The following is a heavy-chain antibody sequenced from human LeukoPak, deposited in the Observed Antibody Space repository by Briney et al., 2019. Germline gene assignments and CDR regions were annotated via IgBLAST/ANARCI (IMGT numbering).Heavy chain of an antibody. Sequence: PGGSLTLSCAASGFTFSSYSMNWVRQAPGKGLEWVSSISSSSSYIYYADSVKGRFTISRDNAKNSLYLQMSSLRAEDTAVYYCARDRPDTAMVPDYWGQGTLVTVSS. CDR3: ARDRPDTAMVPDY. J-gene: IGHJ4*02. D-gene: IGHD5-18*01. CDR2: ISSSSSYI. V-gene: IGHV3-21*01. CDR1: GFTFSSYS.